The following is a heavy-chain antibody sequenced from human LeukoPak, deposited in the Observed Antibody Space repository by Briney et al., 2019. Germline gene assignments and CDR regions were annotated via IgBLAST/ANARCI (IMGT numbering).Heavy chain of an antibody. CDR1: GFTFSSYS. Sequence: GGSLRLSCAASGFTFSSYSMNWVRQTPGKGLEWVSSISGSGTYIYYADSVKGRFTISRDNSKNTLYLQMNSLRAEDTAVYYCARKGAYYYGMDVWGQGTTVTVSS. J-gene: IGHJ6*02. CDR3: ARKGAYYYGMDV. V-gene: IGHV3-21*04. CDR2: ISGSGTYI.